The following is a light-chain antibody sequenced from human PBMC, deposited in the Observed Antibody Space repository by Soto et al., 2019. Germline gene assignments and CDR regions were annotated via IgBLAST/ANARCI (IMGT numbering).Light chain of an antibody. Sequence: EIVLTQSPGTLSLSPGERATLSCRASQSVSSSYLAWYQQKPGQAPRLLIYGASSRATGIPDRFSGSGSGTDFTLTISRLEPEDFALYSCQQYGSSPGTFGQGTKPEIK. CDR2: GAS. CDR1: QSVSSSY. V-gene: IGKV3-20*01. CDR3: QQYGSSPGT. J-gene: IGKJ2*01.